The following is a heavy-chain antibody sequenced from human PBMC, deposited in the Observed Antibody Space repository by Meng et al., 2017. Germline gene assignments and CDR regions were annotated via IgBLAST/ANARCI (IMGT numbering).Heavy chain of an antibody. J-gene: IGHJ5*02. CDR1: AGFFIGYY. Sequence: LQLWGGGLLDPSGSLSLTCCVDAGFFIGYYWSWIRQHPGRELEWIGEINHSGRTNYNPSLKSRVTISVATSKNQYSLKLSSVTATDKDVYYYARGRSIVATRVAWFDPWGQGTLVTVSS. CDR3: ARGRSIVATRVAWFDP. V-gene: IGHV4-34*01. CDR2: INHSGRT. D-gene: IGHD5-12*01.